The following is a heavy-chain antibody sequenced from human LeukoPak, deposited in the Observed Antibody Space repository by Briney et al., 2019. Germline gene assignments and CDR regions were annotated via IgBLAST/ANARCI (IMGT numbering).Heavy chain of an antibody. Sequence: GGSLRLSCTASGFTFSSYSMNWVRQAPGKGLEWVSSISSSGYYIYYADSVKGRFTISRDNAKNSLSLQMNSLRAEDTAVYYCVRGLWFGESYFADFDYWGQGTLVTVSS. D-gene: IGHD3-10*01. V-gene: IGHV3-21*01. J-gene: IGHJ4*02. CDR1: GFTFSSYS. CDR2: ISSSGYYI. CDR3: VRGLWFGESYFADFDY.